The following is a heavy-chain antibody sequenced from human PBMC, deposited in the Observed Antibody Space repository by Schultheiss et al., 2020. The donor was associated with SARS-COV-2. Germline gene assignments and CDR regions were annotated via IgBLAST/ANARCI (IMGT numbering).Heavy chain of an antibody. CDR3: AKDLYDFWSGFSSGMDV. CDR1: GFTFSTYW. V-gene: IGHV3-7*03. CDR2: IKQDGSEK. Sequence: GESLKISCAVSGFTFSTYWMSWVRQAPGKGLEWVANIKQDGSEKYYVDSVKGRFTISRDNAKNSLYLQMNSLRAEDTAVYYCAKDLYDFWSGFSSGMDVWGQGTTVTVSS. J-gene: IGHJ6*02. D-gene: IGHD3-3*01.